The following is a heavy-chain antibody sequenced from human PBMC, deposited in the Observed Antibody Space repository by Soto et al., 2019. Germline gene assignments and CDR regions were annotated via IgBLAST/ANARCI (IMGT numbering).Heavy chain of an antibody. D-gene: IGHD2-15*01. CDR3: ASEVGYCSGGSCYSSFYYYGMDV. CDR1: GYTFTSCA. Sequence: ASVKVSCKASGYTFTSCAMHWVRQAPGQRLEWMGWINAGNGNTKYAQKLQGRVTMTTDTSASTAYMELRSLRSEDTAVYYCASEVGYCSGGSCYSSFYYYGMDVWGQGTTVTVSS. CDR2: INAGNGNT. V-gene: IGHV1-3*01. J-gene: IGHJ6*02.